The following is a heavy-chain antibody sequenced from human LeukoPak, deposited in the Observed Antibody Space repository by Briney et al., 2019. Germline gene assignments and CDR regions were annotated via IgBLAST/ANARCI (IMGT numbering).Heavy chain of an antibody. CDR2: INWNGGKT. CDR3: AKDVVSSRWTNFDY. CDR1: GFTFDDYG. D-gene: IGHD6-13*01. J-gene: IGHJ4*02. V-gene: IGHV3-20*04. Sequence: GGSLRLSCAASGFTFDDYGMSWVRQVPGKGLEWVSGINWNGGKTGHADSVKGRFTISRDNAKNSLYLQMNSLRAGDTALYYCAKDVVSSRWTNFDYWGQGTLVTVSS.